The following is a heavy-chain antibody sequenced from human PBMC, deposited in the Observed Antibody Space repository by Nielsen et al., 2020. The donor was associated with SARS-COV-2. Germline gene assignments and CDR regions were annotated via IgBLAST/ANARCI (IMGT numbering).Heavy chain of an antibody. CDR3: ARIWGSYRPFDY. CDR2: INHSGDT. Sequence: SETLSLTCVVYGGSLSGFQWKWIRQPPGKGLEWIAQINHSGDTKHNPSLKSRVTISVDTSKNQFSLKLSSVTAADTAVYYCARIWGSYRPFDYWGQGTLVTVSS. V-gene: IGHV4-34*01. J-gene: IGHJ4*02. CDR1: GGSLSGFQ. D-gene: IGHD3-16*02.